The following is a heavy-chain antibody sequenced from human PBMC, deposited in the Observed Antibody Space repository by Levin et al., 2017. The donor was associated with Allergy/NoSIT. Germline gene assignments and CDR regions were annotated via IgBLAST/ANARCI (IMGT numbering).Heavy chain of an antibody. V-gene: IGHV3-21*01. CDR2: ISSSSSYI. J-gene: IGHJ6*02. CDR1: GFTFSSYS. CDR3: ARDPGSSWYNDYYYGMDV. D-gene: IGHD6-13*01. Sequence: GSLRLSCAASGFTFSSYSMNWVRQAPGKGLEWVSSISSSSSYIYYADSVKGRFTISRDNAKNSLYLQMNSLRAEDTAVYYCARDPGSSWYNDYYYGMDVWGQGTTVTVSS.